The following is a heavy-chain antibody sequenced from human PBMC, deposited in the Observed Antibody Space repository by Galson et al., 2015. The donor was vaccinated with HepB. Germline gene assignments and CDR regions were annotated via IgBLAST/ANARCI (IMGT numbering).Heavy chain of an antibody. CDR1: GGSFSGYY. D-gene: IGHD3-3*01. Sequence: TCAVYGGSFSGYYWSWIRQPPGKGLEWIGEINHSGSTNYNPSLKSRVTISVDTSKNQFSLKLSSVTAADTAVYYCARVPIRFLEWLSPRGGNDAFDIWGQGTMVTVSS. J-gene: IGHJ3*02. CDR2: INHSGST. CDR3: ARVPIRFLEWLSPRGGNDAFDI. V-gene: IGHV4-34*01.